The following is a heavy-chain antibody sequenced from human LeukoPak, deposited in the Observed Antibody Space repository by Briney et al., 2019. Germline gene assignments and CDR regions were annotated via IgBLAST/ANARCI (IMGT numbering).Heavy chain of an antibody. Sequence: PGGSLRLSXAASGFTFSSYWMSWVRQAPGKGLEWVANIKQDGSKKYYVDSVKGRFTISRDNAKNSQYLQMNSLRAEDTAVYYCARAAGGLLLPYSPFDYWGQGTLVTVSS. D-gene: IGHD3-22*01. CDR2: IKQDGSKK. V-gene: IGHV3-7*01. CDR1: GFTFSSYW. J-gene: IGHJ4*02. CDR3: ARAAGGLLLPYSPFDY.